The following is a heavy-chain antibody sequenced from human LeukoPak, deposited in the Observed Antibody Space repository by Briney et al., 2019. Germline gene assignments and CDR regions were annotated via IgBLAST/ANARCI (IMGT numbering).Heavy chain of an antibody. V-gene: IGHV3-33*01. D-gene: IGHD2-2*02. Sequence: PGRSLRLSCAASGFTFSSYGMHWVRQAPGKGLEWVAVIWYDGSNKYYADSVKGRFTISRDNSKNTLYLQMNSLRAEDTAVYYCARDGPPYTSWYIDYWGQGILVTVSS. CDR3: ARDGPPYTSWYIDY. J-gene: IGHJ4*02. CDR1: GFTFSSYG. CDR2: IWYDGSNK.